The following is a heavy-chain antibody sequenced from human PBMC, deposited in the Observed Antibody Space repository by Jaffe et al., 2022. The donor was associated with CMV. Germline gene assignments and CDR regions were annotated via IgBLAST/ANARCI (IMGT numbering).Heavy chain of an antibody. V-gene: IGHV1-2*02. Sequence: QVQLVQSGAEVKKPGASVKVSCKASGYTFTGYYMHWVRQAPGQGLEWMGWINPNSGGTNYAQKFQGRVTMTRDTSISTAYMELSRLRSDDTAVYYCARDRTFGGVIAYQEGPTLFDPWGQGTLVTVSS. CDR3: ARDRTFGGVIAYQEGPTLFDP. CDR1: GYTFTGYY. J-gene: IGHJ5*02. D-gene: IGHD3-16*02. CDR2: INPNSGGT.